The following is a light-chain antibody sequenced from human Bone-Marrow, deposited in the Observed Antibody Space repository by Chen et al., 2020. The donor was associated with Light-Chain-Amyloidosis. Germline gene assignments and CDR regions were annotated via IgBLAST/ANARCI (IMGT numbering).Light chain of an antibody. CDR1: NIVSTS. CDR2: DDS. Sequence: SYLLTQPSSVAVAPGQTATIACGGNNIVSTSVHWYQQTPGQAPLLVVYDDSYRPSGIPGRLSGSNSGNTATLTISRVEAGDEADYYCQVWDRSSDRPVFGGGTKLTVL. V-gene: IGLV3-21*02. J-gene: IGLJ3*02. CDR3: QVWDRSSDRPV.